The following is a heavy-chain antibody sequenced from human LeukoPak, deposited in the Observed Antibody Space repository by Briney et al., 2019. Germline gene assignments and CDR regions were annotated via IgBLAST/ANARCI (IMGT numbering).Heavy chain of an antibody. CDR1: GGSFSGYY. J-gene: IGHJ4*02. Sequence: SETLSLTCAVYGGSFSGYYWSWIRQPPGKGLEWIGEIYHSGSTNYNPSLKSRVTISVDKSKNQFSLKLSSVTAADTAVYYCARRCSGGSCYGKIDYWGQGTLVTVSS. V-gene: IGHV4-34*01. D-gene: IGHD2-15*01. CDR2: IYHSGST. CDR3: ARRCSGGSCYGKIDY.